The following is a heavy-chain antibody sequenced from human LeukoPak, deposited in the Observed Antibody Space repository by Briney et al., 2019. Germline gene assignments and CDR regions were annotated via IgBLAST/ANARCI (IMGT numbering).Heavy chain of an antibody. CDR2: IKQDGSEK. CDR1: GFTFSSYW. D-gene: IGHD2-2*01. J-gene: IGHJ3*02. V-gene: IGHV3-7*01. CDR3: ERDSYCSSTSCVRDAFDI. Sequence: GGSLRLSCAASGFTFSSYWMSWVRQAPGKGLQWVANIKQDGSEKYYVDSVKGRFTISRDNAKKSLYLQMNSLRAEDTAVYYCERDSYCSSTSCVRDAFDIWGQGTMVTVSS.